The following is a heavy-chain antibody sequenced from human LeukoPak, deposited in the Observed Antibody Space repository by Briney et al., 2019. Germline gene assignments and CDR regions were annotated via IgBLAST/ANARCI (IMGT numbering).Heavy chain of an antibody. CDR1: GFTFSTYW. Sequence: PGGSLRFSCAATGFTFSTYWMSWVRQAPGKGLEWVADIKQDGSEKYYVDSVKGRFTISRDNAKNSLYLQMNSLRAEDTAVYYYARYSMNLYYFDYWGQGTLVTVSS. D-gene: IGHD1-14*01. CDR3: ARYSMNLYYFDY. CDR2: IKQDGSEK. V-gene: IGHV3-7*01. J-gene: IGHJ4*02.